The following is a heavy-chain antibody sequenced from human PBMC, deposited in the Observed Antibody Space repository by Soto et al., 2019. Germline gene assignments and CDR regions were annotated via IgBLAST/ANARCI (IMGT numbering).Heavy chain of an antibody. J-gene: IGHJ4*02. D-gene: IGHD3-3*01. CDR1: GASVSSGSYY. CDR3: ARSNAYYDVWSGYFDY. Sequence: LQAPPPAPAKPSATLPLTCTVPGASVSSGSYYSNCIRQPPGKGLEWIGYIYYSGSTNYNPRRKSRVTISGDTSKSQFSLKLSSVTAADTAVYYCARSNAYYDVWSGYFDYWGQGTLVTVSS. V-gene: IGHV4-61*01. CDR2: IYYSGST.